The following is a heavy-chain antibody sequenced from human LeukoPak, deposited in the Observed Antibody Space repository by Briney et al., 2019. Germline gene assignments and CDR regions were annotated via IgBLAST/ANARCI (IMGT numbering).Heavy chain of an antibody. V-gene: IGHV3-66*01. CDR1: GFTFSSYA. CDR3: ARDGSNAFDI. J-gene: IGHJ3*02. Sequence: PGGSLRLSCAASGFTFSSYAMSWVRQAPGKGLEWVSVIYSGGSTYYADSVKGRFTISRDNSKNTLYLQMNSLRAEDTAVYYCARDGSNAFDIWGQGTMVTVSS. D-gene: IGHD5/OR15-5a*01. CDR2: IYSGGST.